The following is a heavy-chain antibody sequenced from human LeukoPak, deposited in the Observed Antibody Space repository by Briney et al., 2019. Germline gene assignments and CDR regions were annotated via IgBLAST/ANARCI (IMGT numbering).Heavy chain of an antibody. J-gene: IGHJ5*02. CDR1: GYTFTGYY. Sequence: SVKVSCKASGYTFTGYYMHWVRQAPGQGLEWMGWINPNSGGTNYAQKFQGRLTMTRETSISTAYMELSRLRSDDTAIYYWARDARYFDWLFYWFDPWGQGTLVTVSS. D-gene: IGHD3-9*01. CDR2: INPNSGGT. CDR3: ARDARYFDWLFYWFDP. V-gene: IGHV1-2*02.